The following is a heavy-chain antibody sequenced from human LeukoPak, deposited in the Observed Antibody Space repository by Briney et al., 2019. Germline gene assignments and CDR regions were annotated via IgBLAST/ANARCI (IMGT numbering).Heavy chain of an antibody. Sequence: SETLSLTFTVSGGSIGSSSYYWGWIRQPPGKGLEWIGSIYYSGSTYYNPSLKSRVTISVDTSKNQFSLKLSSVTAADTAVYYCARRSMGAWGPTFDYWGQGTLVTVSS. J-gene: IGHJ4*02. CDR1: GGSIGSSSYY. CDR2: IYYSGST. CDR3: ARRSMGAWGPTFDY. V-gene: IGHV4-39*07. D-gene: IGHD7-27*01.